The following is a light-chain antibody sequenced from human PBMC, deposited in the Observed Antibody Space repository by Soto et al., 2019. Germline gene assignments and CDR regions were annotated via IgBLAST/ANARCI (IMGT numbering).Light chain of an antibody. V-gene: IGKV3-15*01. CDR3: QQYNNWPPWT. J-gene: IGKJ1*01. CDR2: DAS. Sequence: ILMTQSPATLSVSPGERATLSCRASQSVSNKLAWYQQKPGQAPRLLIYDASTRPTGIPARFSGSGSGTAFTITIIGRQSEDVAVYYCQQYNNWPPWTFGQGTKVEIK. CDR1: QSVSNK.